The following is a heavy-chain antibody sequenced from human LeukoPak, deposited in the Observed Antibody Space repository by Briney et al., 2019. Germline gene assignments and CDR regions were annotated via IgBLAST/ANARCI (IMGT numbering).Heavy chain of an antibody. J-gene: IGHJ4*02. CDR3: AVGYYGSGTPFDY. Sequence: PSETLSLTCTVSGGSISSGGYSWSWIRQHPGKGLEWIGYIYYSGSTYYNPSLTSRVTISVGTSKNQFSLKLSSVTAADTAVYYCAVGYYGSGTPFDYWGQGTLVTVSS. V-gene: IGHV4-31*03. CDR1: GGSISSGGYS. CDR2: IYYSGST. D-gene: IGHD3-10*01.